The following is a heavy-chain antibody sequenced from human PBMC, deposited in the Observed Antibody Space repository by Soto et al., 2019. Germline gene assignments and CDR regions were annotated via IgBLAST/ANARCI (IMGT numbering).Heavy chain of an antibody. CDR3: AKSARSYYDSSGPSRLYFDY. CDR1: GFTFSSYA. Sequence: GGSLRLSCAASGFTFSSYAMSWARQAPGKGLEWVSAISGSGGSTYYADSVKGRFTISRDNSKNTLYLQMNSLRAEDTAVYYCAKSARSYYDSSGPSRLYFDYWGQGTLVTVSS. CDR2: ISGSGGST. V-gene: IGHV3-23*01. D-gene: IGHD3-22*01. J-gene: IGHJ4*02.